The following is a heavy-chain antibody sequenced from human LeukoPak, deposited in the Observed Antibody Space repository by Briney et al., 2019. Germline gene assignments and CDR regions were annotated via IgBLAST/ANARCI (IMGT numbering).Heavy chain of an antibody. CDR2: IYYSGIT. CDR1: GGSISSYS. Sequence: SETLSRTCTGGGGSISSYSWVWLGHGPGKGLEWIGYIYYSGITNYNPSLKSRVTMSVDTSKNQFSLKLSSVTAADTAVYFCARLSGSPWYWGQGTLVTVSS. CDR3: ARLSGSPWY. J-gene: IGHJ4*02. V-gene: IGHV4-59*08. D-gene: IGHD3-10*01.